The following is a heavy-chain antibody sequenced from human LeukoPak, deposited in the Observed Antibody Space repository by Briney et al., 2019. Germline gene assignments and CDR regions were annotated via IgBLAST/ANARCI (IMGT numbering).Heavy chain of an antibody. Sequence: GESLKISCKGSGYSFTNYWISWVRQMPGKGLEWMGRIDPSDSYTKYSPSFEGHVTISVDKSISTAFLQWNSLKASDSAMYYCATGASKVTTDFANYWGQGTQVAVSP. CDR3: ATGASKVTTDFANY. V-gene: IGHV5-10-1*01. D-gene: IGHD4-17*01. J-gene: IGHJ4*02. CDR1: GYSFTNYW. CDR2: IDPSDSYT.